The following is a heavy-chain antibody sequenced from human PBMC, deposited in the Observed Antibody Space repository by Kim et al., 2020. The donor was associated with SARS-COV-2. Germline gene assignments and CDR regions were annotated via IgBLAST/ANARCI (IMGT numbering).Heavy chain of an antibody. CDR1: GFTFSSYA. J-gene: IGHJ4*02. Sequence: GGSLRLSCAASGFTFSSYAMHWVRQAPGKGLEWVAVISYDGSNKYYADSVKGRFTISRDNSKNTLYLQMNSLRAEDTAVYYCARGGGRGGGSYFDYWGQG. CDR3: ARGGGRGGGSYFDY. V-gene: IGHV3-30-3*01. D-gene: IGHD3-16*01. CDR2: ISYDGSNK.